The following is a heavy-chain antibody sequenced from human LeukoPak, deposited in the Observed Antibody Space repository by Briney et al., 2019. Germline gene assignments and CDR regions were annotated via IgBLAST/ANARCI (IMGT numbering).Heavy chain of an antibody. CDR3: ARNANDGYSSGLRHLDY. J-gene: IGHJ4*02. CDR1: GYTFTDYY. V-gene: IGHV1-2*02. Sequence: ASVKVSCKASGYTFTDYYMHWVRQAPGQGLEWMGWINPNSGGTNYAQRFQGRVTMTRDTSINTAYMELSRLTSDDTAVYYCARNANDGYSSGLRHLDYWGQGTLVTVSS. D-gene: IGHD5-18*01. CDR2: INPNSGGT.